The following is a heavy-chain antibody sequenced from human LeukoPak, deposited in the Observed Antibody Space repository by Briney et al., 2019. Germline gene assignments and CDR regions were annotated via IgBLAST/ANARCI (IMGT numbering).Heavy chain of an antibody. Sequence: GGSLRLSCAASGFTFSSYAMSWVRQAPGKGLEWVSVISGSGDSTYYGDSVKGRFTISRDNSKNTLYLQMNSLRAEDTAVYYCAKTRPLDSSSWSHGDYWGQGTLVTVSS. V-gene: IGHV3-23*01. CDR3: AKTRPLDSSSWSHGDY. D-gene: IGHD6-13*01. CDR2: ISGSGDST. CDR1: GFTFSSYA. J-gene: IGHJ4*02.